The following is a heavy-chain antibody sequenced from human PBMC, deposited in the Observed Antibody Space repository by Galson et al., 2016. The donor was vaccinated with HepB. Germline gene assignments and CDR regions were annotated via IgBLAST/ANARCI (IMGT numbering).Heavy chain of an antibody. CDR3: ARSHLLGRGFGW. CDR2: TYYRSKWYN. Sequence: CAISGDSVTSNSAAWNWIRQSPSGGLEWLGRTYYRSKWYNDYVISVKSRITINADTSKNQVSLQLNSVTPEDTGVYYCARSHLLGRGFGWWGPGTPVTVSS. V-gene: IGHV6-1*01. J-gene: IGHJ4*02. CDR1: GDSVTSNSAA. D-gene: IGHD7-27*01.